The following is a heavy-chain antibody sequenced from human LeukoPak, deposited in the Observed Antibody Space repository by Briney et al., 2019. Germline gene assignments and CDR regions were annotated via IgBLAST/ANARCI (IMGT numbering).Heavy chain of an antibody. CDR3: ARSLWVAIDY. CDR2: IIPIFGTA. D-gene: IGHD3-16*01. J-gene: IGHJ4*02. Sequence: ASVKVSCKASGGTFSSYAISWVRQAPGQGLEWMGGIIPIFGTANYAQKFQGRVTMTTDTSTSTAYMELRSLRSDDTAVYYCARSLWVAIDYWGQGTLVTVSS. V-gene: IGHV1-69*05. CDR1: GGTFSSYA.